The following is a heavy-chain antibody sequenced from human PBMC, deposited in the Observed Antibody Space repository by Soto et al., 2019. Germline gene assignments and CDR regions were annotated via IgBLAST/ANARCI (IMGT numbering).Heavy chain of an antibody. CDR2: ISPAGSSI. CDR1: GFSFSIYS. D-gene: IGHD3-10*01. Sequence: EGQLVEFGGGLVKPGGSLRLSCAASGFSFSIYSYNWVRQAPGKGLEWLSYISPAGSSIYYADSVKGRFTISRDSARDSVYLQMNSLRAEDTAVYYCAKDRGGSGAFDIGGQGTMVTVSS. CDR3: AKDRGGSGAFDI. V-gene: IGHV3-48*01. J-gene: IGHJ3*02.